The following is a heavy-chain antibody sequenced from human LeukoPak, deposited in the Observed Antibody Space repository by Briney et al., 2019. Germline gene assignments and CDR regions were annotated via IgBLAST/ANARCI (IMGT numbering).Heavy chain of an antibody. CDR2: ISSSGSTI. CDR1: GFTFSSYE. D-gene: IGHD6-19*01. Sequence: GGSLRLSCAASGFTFSSYEMNWVRQAPGKGLEWVSYISSSGSTIYYADSVKGRFTISRDNAENSLYLQMNSLRDEDTAVYYCARDPYSGGYGAYYYYYMDVWGKGTTVTVSS. V-gene: IGHV3-48*03. J-gene: IGHJ6*03. CDR3: ARDPYSGGYGAYYYYYMDV.